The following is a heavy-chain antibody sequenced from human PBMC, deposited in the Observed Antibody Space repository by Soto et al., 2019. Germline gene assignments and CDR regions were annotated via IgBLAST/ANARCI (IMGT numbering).Heavy chain of an antibody. Sequence: SVKVSCRASGGTFSSYAISGVRQAPGRGLEWMGGIIPIFGTANYAQKFQGRVTITADESTSTAYMELSSLRSEDTAVHYCARANPYTIFGVVRDLTTKCWFDPWGQGTLLPVSS. J-gene: IGHJ5*02. V-gene: IGHV1-69*13. D-gene: IGHD3-3*01. CDR1: GGTFSSYA. CDR2: IIPIFGTA. CDR3: ARANPYTIFGVVRDLTTKCWFDP.